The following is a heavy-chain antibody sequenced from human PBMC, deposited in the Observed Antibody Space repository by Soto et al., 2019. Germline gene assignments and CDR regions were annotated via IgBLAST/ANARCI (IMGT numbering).Heavy chain of an antibody. D-gene: IGHD1-26*01. CDR2: TYYRSRWYN. V-gene: IGHV6-1*01. Sequence: SQTLSVTCRMSGGSSARITVTGDWIRQTPSRGLEWLGRTYYRSRWYNDYAESVKSRIIINPDTSKNQFSLHLNSVTPDDTAVYYGVRLIGNSWTIDQWGKGTLVTVSS. CDR1: GGSSARITVT. CDR3: VRLIGNSWTIDQ. J-gene: IGHJ4*02.